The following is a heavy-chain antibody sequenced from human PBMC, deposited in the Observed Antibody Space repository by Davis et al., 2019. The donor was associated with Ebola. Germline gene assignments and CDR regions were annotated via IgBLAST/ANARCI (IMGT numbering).Heavy chain of an antibody. Sequence: GGSLRLSCAASGFTFSNAWMSWVRQAPGKGLEWVGRIKSKTDGGTADYAVPVKGRFTISRDDSKNTLYLQMNSLRAEDTAVYYCAKDKVQEYQLLHRPGAFDIWGQGTMVTVSS. J-gene: IGHJ3*02. CDR3: AKDKVQEYQLLHRPGAFDI. CDR1: GFTFSNAW. CDR2: IKSKTDGGTA. D-gene: IGHD2-2*02. V-gene: IGHV3-15*01.